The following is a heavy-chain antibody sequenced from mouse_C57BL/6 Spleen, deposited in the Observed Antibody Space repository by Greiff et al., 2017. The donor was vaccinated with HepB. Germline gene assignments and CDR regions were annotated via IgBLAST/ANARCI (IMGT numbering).Heavy chain of an antibody. Sequence: EVMLVESGGGLVKPGGSLKLSCAASGFTFSDYGMHWVRQAPEKGLEWVAYISSGSSTIYYADTVKGRFTISRDNAKNTLFLQMTSLRSEDTAMYYCARSLPVFYAMDYWGQGTSVTVSS. CDR1: GFTFSDYG. CDR2: ISSGSSTI. J-gene: IGHJ4*01. D-gene: IGHD6-2*01. V-gene: IGHV5-17*01. CDR3: ARSLPVFYAMDY.